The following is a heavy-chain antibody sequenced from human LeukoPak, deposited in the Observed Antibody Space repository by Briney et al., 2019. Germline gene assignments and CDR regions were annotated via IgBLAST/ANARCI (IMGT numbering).Heavy chain of an antibody. CDR1: GGSISRSSYY. Sequence: PSETLSLNCTVSGGSISRSSYYWGWIRQPPGKGLEWIGSMYYSGSTFYNPSLKSRVTILVDTSKNQSSLKLSSVTAADTAVYYCARATRAARHFDYWGQGTLVTVSS. D-gene: IGHD6-6*01. J-gene: IGHJ4*02. CDR3: ARATRAARHFDY. CDR2: MYYSGST. V-gene: IGHV4-39*07.